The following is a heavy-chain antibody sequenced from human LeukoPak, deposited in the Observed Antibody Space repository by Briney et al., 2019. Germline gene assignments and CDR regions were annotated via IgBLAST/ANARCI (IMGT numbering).Heavy chain of an antibody. J-gene: IGHJ4*02. CDR1: GGTFSSYA. V-gene: IGHV1-69*13. CDR3: ARVYPHNWNDAGDYFDY. D-gene: IGHD1-1*01. Sequence: SVKVSCKASGGTFSSYAISWVRQAPGEGLEWMGGIIPIFGTANYAQKFQGRVTITADESTSTAYMELSSLRSEDTAVYYCARVYPHNWNDAGDYFDYWGQGTLVTVSS. CDR2: IIPIFGTA.